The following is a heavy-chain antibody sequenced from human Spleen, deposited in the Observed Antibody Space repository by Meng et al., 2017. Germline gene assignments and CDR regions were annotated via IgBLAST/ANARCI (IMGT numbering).Heavy chain of an antibody. CDR2: ISSSGSTI. Sequence: GESLKISCAASGFTFSSYEMNWVRQAPGQGLEWVSYISSSGSTIYYADSVKGRFTISRDNAKNALYLQMNRLRAENTAVYYCAVLGYCSSTSCADFYYCYGMDVWGQGTTVTVSS. J-gene: IGHJ6*02. V-gene: IGHV3-48*03. D-gene: IGHD2-2*01. CDR3: AVLGYCSSTSCADFYYCYGMDV. CDR1: GFTFSSYE.